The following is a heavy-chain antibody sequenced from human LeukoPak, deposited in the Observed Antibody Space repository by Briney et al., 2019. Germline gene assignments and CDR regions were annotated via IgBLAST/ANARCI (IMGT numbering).Heavy chain of an antibody. CDR3: ARRLSGGDFDY. CDR2: IYTSGST. J-gene: IGHJ4*02. Sequence: SETLSLTCTVSGGSISSYYWSWIRQPPGKGLEWIGYIYTSGSTNYNPSLKSRVTISVDMSKNQFSLKLSSVTAADTAVYHCARRLSGGDFDYWGQGTLVTVSS. D-gene: IGHD3-9*01. V-gene: IGHV4-4*09. CDR1: GGSISSYY.